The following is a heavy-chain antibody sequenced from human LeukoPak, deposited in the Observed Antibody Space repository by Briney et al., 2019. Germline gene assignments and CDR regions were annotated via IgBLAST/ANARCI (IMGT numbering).Heavy chain of an antibody. J-gene: IGHJ4*02. Sequence: ASVKVSCKASGYTFTDYYMHWVRQAPGQGLEWMGWVNPNSGGTNYAQKFQGRVTMTRDTSISTAYMELSRLRSDDTAVFYCAREEVIAAAGPTLDYWGQGALVTVSS. CDR2: VNPNSGGT. CDR1: GYTFTDYY. CDR3: AREEVIAAAGPTLDY. V-gene: IGHV1-2*02. D-gene: IGHD6-13*01.